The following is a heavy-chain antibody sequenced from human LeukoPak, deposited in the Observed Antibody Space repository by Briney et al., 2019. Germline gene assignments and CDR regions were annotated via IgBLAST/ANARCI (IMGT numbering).Heavy chain of an antibody. CDR2: IYYSGST. D-gene: IGHD4-23*01. V-gene: IGHV4-59*01. CDR3: AREIYGGGDY. Sequence: SETLSLTCTVSGGSISSYYWSWIRQPPGKGLEWIGYIYYSGSTNYNPSLKSRVTISVDTSKNRFSLKLSSVTAADTAVYYCAREIYGGGDYWGQGTLVTVSS. CDR1: GGSISSYY. J-gene: IGHJ4*02.